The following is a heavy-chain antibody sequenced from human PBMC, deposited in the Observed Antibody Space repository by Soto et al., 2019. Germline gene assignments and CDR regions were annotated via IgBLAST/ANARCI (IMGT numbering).Heavy chain of an antibody. CDR1: GGSISSSGYY. J-gene: IGHJ3*02. CDR3: ASYYGSSAYYAYPDAFDI. Sequence: SETLSLTCTVSGGSISSSGYYWGWIRQPPGKGLEWIGSIYYSGSTYYNPSLKSRVTISVDTSKNQFSLKLSSVTAADTAVYYCASYYGSSAYYAYPDAFDIWGQGTMVTVSS. CDR2: IYYSGST. D-gene: IGHD3-22*01. V-gene: IGHV4-39*01.